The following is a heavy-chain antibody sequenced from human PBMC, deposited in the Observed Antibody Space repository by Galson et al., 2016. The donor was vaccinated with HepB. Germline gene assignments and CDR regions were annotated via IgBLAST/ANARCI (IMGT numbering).Heavy chain of an antibody. CDR2: IDWDDDK. CDR1: GFSLSSSGMC. V-gene: IGHV2-70*01. Sequence: PALVKPTQTLTLTCTFSGFSLSSSGMCVSWIRQPPGKALEWLALIDWDDDKYYNTSLKTRLTISKDTSENQVVLTMTNLDPVDTATYYCARIAHETGAYDDAFDVWGQGTMVTVSS. J-gene: IGHJ3*01. CDR3: ARIAHETGAYDDAFDV. D-gene: IGHD2-8*02.